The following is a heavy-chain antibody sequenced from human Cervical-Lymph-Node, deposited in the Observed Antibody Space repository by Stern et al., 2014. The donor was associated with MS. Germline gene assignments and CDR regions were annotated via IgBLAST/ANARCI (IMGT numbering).Heavy chain of an antibody. D-gene: IGHD3-22*01. CDR2: LKSDGSST. Sequence: EVQLVESGGGLVQPGGSLRLSCAASGFTFRNYWMHLVRQPPGKGLVWVSRLKSDGSSTSYADSVKGRFTISRDNAKNTLYLQMNSLRAEDTAVYYCTRAGAYYHEYWGQGTLVTVSS. J-gene: IGHJ4*02. CDR3: TRAGAYYHEY. CDR1: GFTFRNYW. V-gene: IGHV3-74*02.